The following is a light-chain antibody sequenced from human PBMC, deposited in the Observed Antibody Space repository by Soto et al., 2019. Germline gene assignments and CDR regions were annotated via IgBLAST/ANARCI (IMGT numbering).Light chain of an antibody. CDR1: SCNIGSNT. V-gene: IGLV1-44*01. J-gene: IGLJ1*01. CDR2: SNN. CDR3: AAWDDSLNSYV. Sequence: QSVLTQPPSASGTPGQRVTISCSGSSCNIGSNTVNWYQQPPGTAPKFLIYSNNQRPSGGPDRFSGSNSGTSASLAISGLQSEDEDDYYCAAWDDSLNSYVFGTGTKLTVL.